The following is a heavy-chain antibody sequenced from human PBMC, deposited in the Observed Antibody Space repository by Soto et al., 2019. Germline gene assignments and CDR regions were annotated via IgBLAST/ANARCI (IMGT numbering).Heavy chain of an antibody. J-gene: IGHJ4*02. CDR1: GGSISSGGYS. D-gene: IGHD6-19*01. V-gene: IGHV4-30-2*01. CDR3: ARVVKGYSSGWYNYFDY. Sequence: QLQLQESGSGLVKPSQTLSLTCAVSGGSISSGGYSWSWIRQPPGKGLEWIGYIYHSGSTYYNPSLKSRVTISVDRSKNQFSLKLSSVTAADTAVYYCARVVKGYSSGWYNYFDYWGQGTLVTVSS. CDR2: IYHSGST.